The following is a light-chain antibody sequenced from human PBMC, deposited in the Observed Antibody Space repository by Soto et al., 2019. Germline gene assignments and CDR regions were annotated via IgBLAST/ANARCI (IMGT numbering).Light chain of an antibody. CDR1: SGSVSTSYY. J-gene: IGLJ3*02. CDR3: VLYMGSGIWV. CDR2: STN. V-gene: IGLV8-61*01. Sequence: QTVVTQEPSFSVSPGRTVTLTCGLSSGSVSTSYYPSWYQQTPGQAPRTLIYSTNPRSSGFPDRFSGSILGNKAALTITGAQADDGSEYYCVLYMGSGIWVFGGGTKLTVL.